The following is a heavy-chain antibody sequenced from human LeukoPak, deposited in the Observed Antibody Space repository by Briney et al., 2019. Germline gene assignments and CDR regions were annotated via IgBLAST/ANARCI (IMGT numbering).Heavy chain of an antibody. Sequence: GGSLRLSCVASGFTFNNYAMSWVRQAPGNGLEWVSTISGSGGSTFYADSVKGRFIISRDNSKNTVYLQTNSLRVEDAAVYFCAKRARGYCSSTNCGTDYWGQGTLVTVSS. CDR1: GFTFNNYA. D-gene: IGHD2-2*01. J-gene: IGHJ4*02. CDR3: AKRARGYCSSTNCGTDY. V-gene: IGHV3-23*01. CDR2: ISGSGGST.